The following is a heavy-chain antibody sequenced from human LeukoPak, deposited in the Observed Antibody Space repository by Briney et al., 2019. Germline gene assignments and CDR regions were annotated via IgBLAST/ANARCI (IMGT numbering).Heavy chain of an antibody. J-gene: IGHJ5*02. CDR1: GFTFSIYW. D-gene: IGHD2-15*01. CDR3: TREGGYCSGGSCYGSQDWFDP. Sequence: PGGSLRLSCAASGFTFSIYWMHWVRQVPGKGLVWVSRISSDGSSTTYADSVKGRFTISRDNAKITLFLQMNSLTPEDTAVYYCTREGGYCSGGSCYGSQDWFDPWGQGALVTVSS. V-gene: IGHV3-74*01. CDR2: ISSDGSST.